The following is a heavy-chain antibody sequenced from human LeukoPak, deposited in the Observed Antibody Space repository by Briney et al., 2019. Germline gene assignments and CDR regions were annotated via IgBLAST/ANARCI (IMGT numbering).Heavy chain of an antibody. D-gene: IGHD1-26*01. CDR1: GYTFTGYY. J-gene: IGHJ5*02. CDR2: INPNSGGT. Sequence: ASVKVSCKASGYTFTGYYMHWVRQAPGQGLEWMGRINPNSGGTNYAQKFQGRVTMTRDTSISTAYMELSRLRSDDTAVYYCARVGVVGATHPYNWFDPWGQGTLVTVSS. CDR3: ARVGVVGATHPYNWFDP. V-gene: IGHV1-2*06.